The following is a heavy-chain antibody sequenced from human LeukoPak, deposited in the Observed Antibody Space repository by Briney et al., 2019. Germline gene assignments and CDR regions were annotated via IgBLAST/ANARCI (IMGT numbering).Heavy chain of an antibody. J-gene: IGHJ4*02. Sequence: GSLRLSCAASGFTFSSYAMSWVRQAPGKGLEWIGEINHSGSTNYNPSLKSRVTISVDTSKNQFSLKLSSVTAADTAVYYCASNNGDPGDYWGQGTLVTVSS. CDR2: INHSGST. CDR1: GFTFSSYA. CDR3: ASNNGDPGDY. D-gene: IGHD4-17*01. V-gene: IGHV4-34*01.